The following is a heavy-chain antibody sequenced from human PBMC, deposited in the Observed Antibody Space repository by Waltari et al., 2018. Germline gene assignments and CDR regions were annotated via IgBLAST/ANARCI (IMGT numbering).Heavy chain of an antibody. J-gene: IGHJ4*02. D-gene: IGHD3-3*01. CDR2: IYWNDDK. CDR3: AHSPTYYDCWSGYSGGQAFDY. Sequence: QITLKESGPTLVKPTQTLTLTCPFSGFSLSTSGVGVGWIRQPPGRALEGLALIYWNDDKRYSPSLKSRLTITKDTSKNQVVLTMTNMDPVDTATYYCAHSPTYYDCWSGYSGGQAFDYWGQGTLVTVSS. CDR1: GFSLSTSGVG. V-gene: IGHV2-5*01.